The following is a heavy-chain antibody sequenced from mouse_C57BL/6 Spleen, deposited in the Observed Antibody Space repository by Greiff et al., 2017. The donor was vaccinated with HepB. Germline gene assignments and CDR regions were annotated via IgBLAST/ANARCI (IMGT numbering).Heavy chain of an antibody. CDR2: ISSGSSTI. Sequence: EVKVVESGGGLVKPGGSLKLSCAASGFTFSDYGMHWVRQAPEKGLEWVAYISSGSSTIYYADTVKGRFTISRDNAKNNLFLQMTSLRSEDTAMYYCARRDYGSSYYAMDYWGQGTSVTVSS. V-gene: IGHV5-17*01. J-gene: IGHJ4*01. CDR1: GFTFSDYG. CDR3: ARRDYGSSYYAMDY. D-gene: IGHD1-1*01.